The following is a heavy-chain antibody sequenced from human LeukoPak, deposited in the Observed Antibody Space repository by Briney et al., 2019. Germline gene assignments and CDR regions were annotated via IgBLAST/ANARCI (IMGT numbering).Heavy chain of an antibody. D-gene: IGHD2-2*01. CDR2: ISDSGGTT. J-gene: IGHJ5*02. CDR1: GFTFSSYA. V-gene: IGHV3-23*01. CDR3: AKLTRGYCSSTACPNWFDP. Sequence: GGSLRLSCAASGFTFSSYAMSWVRHAPGEGLEWVSAISDSGGTTYYADSVKGRFTISRDNSKNTLYLQMNSLRGEDTAVYYCAKLTRGYCSSTACPNWFDPWGQGTLVTVS.